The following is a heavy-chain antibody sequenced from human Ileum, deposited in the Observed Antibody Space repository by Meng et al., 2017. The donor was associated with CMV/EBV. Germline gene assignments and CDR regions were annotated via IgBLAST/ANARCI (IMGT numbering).Heavy chain of an antibody. D-gene: IGHD3-22*01. CDR1: GFTIKEYA. J-gene: IGHJ6*02. Sequence: SLKISCAASGFTIKEYAMHWVRQAPGKGLEWVSGIGLNSDGIDYADSVKGRFTISRDNAKNSLYLQMDFLRTEDTALYYCAKGGIVINYYGLDVWGQGTTVTVSS. CDR2: IGLNSDGI. CDR3: AKGGIVINYYGLDV. V-gene: IGHV3-9*01.